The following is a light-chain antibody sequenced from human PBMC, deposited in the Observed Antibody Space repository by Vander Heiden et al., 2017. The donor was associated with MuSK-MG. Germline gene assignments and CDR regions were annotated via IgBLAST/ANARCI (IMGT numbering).Light chain of an antibody. V-gene: IGKV2-28*01. J-gene: IGKJ2*01. CDR2: VGT. Sequence: DIVMTQSPLSLLVIPGEPAPIPFRSSQSLLHSKGYNSSDCYLQTPGPPPQLLHDVGTKRASRVPDRISGSGSGTDFTLKISRVEAEDVGVYYCKRALQTPYTFGQGTKLEIK. CDR1: QSLLHSKGYNS. CDR3: KRALQTPYT.